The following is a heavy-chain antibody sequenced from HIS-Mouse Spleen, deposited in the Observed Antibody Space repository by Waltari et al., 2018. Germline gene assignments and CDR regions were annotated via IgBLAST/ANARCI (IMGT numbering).Heavy chain of an antibody. D-gene: IGHD6-13*01. J-gene: IGHJ2*01. V-gene: IGHV4-39*07. CDR3: AREIPYSSSWYDWYFDL. CDR2: IYYCGTT. CDR1: GGSISSSSYY. Sequence: QLQLQESGPGLVKPSETLSLTCTVSGGSISSSSYYWGWIRHAPGKGLEGIGSIYYCGTTYYNPSLKSRVTISVDTSKNQFSLKLSSVTAADTAVYYCAREIPYSSSWYDWYFDLWGRGTLVTVSS.